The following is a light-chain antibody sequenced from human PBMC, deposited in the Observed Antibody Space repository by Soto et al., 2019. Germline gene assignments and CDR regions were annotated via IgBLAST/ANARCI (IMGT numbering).Light chain of an antibody. V-gene: IGLV2-14*01. CDR2: EVT. J-gene: IGLJ1*01. CDR1: SSDVGAYNY. Sequence: QSVLTQPASVSGSPGQSITISCTGTSSDVGAYNYVSWYQHHPGKVPKLLIYEVTNRPSGVSDRFSGSKSGNTASLTISRLQAEDEADYYCSSKRDSSTLFVFGTGTKVTVL. CDR3: SSKRDSSTLFV.